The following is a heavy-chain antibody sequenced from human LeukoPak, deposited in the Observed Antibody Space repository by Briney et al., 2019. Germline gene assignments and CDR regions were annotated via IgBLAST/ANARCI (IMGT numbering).Heavy chain of an antibody. CDR1: GGSISSSSYY. J-gene: IGHJ4*02. Sequence: SETLSLTCTVSGGSISSSSYYWGWIRQPPGKGLEWIGRIYYSGSTYYNPSLKSRVTISVDTSKNQFSLKLSSVTAADTAVYYCARDGEVYYYGSGSYSLDYWGQGTLVTVSS. CDR2: IYYSGST. CDR3: ARDGEVYYYGSGSYSLDY. V-gene: IGHV4-39*07. D-gene: IGHD3-10*01.